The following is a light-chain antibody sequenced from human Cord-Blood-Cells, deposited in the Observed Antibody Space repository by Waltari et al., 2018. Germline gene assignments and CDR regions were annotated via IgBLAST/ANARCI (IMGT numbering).Light chain of an antibody. V-gene: IGKV3D-15*01. CDR3: QQYNNWPPYT. CDR2: GAA. J-gene: IGKJ2*01. Sequence: EIVMTQSPATLSVSPGERATLPCRARQSVSSNLAWYHQNPSQAPRLLIYGAATRATGIAARLRGSGSGTEFTLTISSLHSEDFAVYYCQQYNNWPPYTFGQGTKLEIK. CDR1: QSVSSN.